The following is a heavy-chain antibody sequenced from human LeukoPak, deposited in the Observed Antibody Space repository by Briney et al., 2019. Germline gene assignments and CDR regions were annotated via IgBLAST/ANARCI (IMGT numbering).Heavy chain of an antibody. CDR3: ARERRSSFDQYYFDY. V-gene: IGHV4-31*03. CDR2: IYYSGST. D-gene: IGHD2-2*01. Sequence: SETLSLTCTVSGRSIRSGGYYWSWIRQHPGKGLEWIGYIYYSGSTYYNPSLKSRVTISVDTSKNQFSLKLSSVTAADTAVYYCARERRSSFDQYYFDYWGQGTLVTVSS. CDR1: GRSIRSGGYY. J-gene: IGHJ4*02.